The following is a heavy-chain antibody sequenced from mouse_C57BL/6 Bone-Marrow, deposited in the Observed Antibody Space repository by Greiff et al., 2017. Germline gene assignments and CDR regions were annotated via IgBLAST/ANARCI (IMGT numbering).Heavy chain of an antibody. CDR3: ARVPYSNFYYWYFDV. J-gene: IGHJ1*03. Sequence: QVQLQQPGAELVRPGTSVKLSCKASGYTFTSYWMHWVKQRPGQGLEWIGVIDPSDSYTNYNQKFKGKATLTVDTSSSTAYMQLSSLTSEDSAVYYCARVPYSNFYYWYFDVWGTGTTVTVSS. CDR2: IDPSDSYT. D-gene: IGHD2-5*01. CDR1: GYTFTSYW. V-gene: IGHV1-59*01.